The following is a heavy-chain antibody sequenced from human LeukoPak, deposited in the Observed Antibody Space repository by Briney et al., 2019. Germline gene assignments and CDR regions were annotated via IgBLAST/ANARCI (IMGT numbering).Heavy chain of an antibody. D-gene: IGHD3-3*01. CDR2: IYTSGST. J-gene: IGHJ6*03. CDR1: GGSISSYY. CDR3: ARGRFLEWLLGYYYYMDV. Sequence: SETLSLTCTDSGGSISSYYWSWIRQPAGKGLEWIGRIYTSGSTNYNPSLKSRVTMSVDTSKNQFSLKLSSVTAADTAVYYCARGRFLEWLLGYYYYMDVWGKGTTVTVSS. V-gene: IGHV4-4*07.